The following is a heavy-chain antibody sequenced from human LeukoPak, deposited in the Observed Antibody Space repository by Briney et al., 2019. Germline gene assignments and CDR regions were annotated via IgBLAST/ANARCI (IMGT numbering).Heavy chain of an antibody. V-gene: IGHV3-23*01. Sequence: PGGSLRLSCAASGFTFSSYAMSWVRQAPGKGLEWVSAISGSGGSTYYADSVKGRFTISRDNSKNTLYLQVNSLRAEDTAVYYCAKDSRVGGYYFDYWGQGTLVTVSS. CDR2: ISGSGGST. D-gene: IGHD3-10*01. CDR1: GFTFSSYA. J-gene: IGHJ4*02. CDR3: AKDSRVGGYYFDY.